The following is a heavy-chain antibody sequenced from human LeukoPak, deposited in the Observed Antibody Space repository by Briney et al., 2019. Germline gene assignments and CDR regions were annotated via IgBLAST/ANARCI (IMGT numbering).Heavy chain of an antibody. V-gene: IGHV4-59*01. CDR1: GGSISSYY. D-gene: IGHD3-10*01. CDR3: ASGEADVLDY. CDR2: IYYSGST. J-gene: IGHJ4*02. Sequence: SETLSLTCTVSGGSISSYYWSWIRQPPGKGLEWIGYIYYSGSTTYNPSLKSRVTISVDTSKNQFSLKLSSVTAADTAVYYCASGEADVLDYWGQGTLVTVSS.